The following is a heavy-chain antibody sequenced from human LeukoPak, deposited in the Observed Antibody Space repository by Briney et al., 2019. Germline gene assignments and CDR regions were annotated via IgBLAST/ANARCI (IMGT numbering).Heavy chain of an antibody. D-gene: IGHD3-10*01. CDR3: ARGNYGSGKCFDP. Sequence: PGGSLRLSCAASGFTFSSYAMFWVRQAPGKGLEYVSGIGPNGGTTYYANSVKGRFTISRDNSKNTLYLQMGSLKAEDMAVYYCARGNYGSGKCFDPWGQGTLVTVSS. CDR2: IGPNGGTT. J-gene: IGHJ5*02. V-gene: IGHV3-64*01. CDR1: GFTFSSYA.